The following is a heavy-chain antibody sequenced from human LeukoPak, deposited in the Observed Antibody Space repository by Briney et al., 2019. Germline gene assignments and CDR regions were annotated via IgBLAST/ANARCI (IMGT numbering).Heavy chain of an antibody. CDR2: IYYSGST. CDR1: GGSISSSSYY. CDR3: ASQYYYGSGHYDY. J-gene: IGHJ4*02. Sequence: SETLSLTCTVSGGSISSSSYYWGWIRQPPGKGLEWIGSIYYSGSTYYNPSLKSRVTISVDTSKNQFSLKLSSVTAADTAVYYCASQYYYGSGHYDYWGQGTLVTVSS. V-gene: IGHV4-39*01. D-gene: IGHD3-10*01.